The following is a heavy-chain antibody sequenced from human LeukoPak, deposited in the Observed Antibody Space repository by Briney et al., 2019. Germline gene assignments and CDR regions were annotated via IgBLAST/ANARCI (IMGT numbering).Heavy chain of an antibody. CDR1: GFSFSDYS. V-gene: IGHV3-48*01. Sequence: GGSLRLSCVASGFSFSDYSLNWVRQRPGKGLEWISYITGRSAFTYYADSVKGRFTISRDDGKKSVYLHLSGLRVDDTAVYYCARDLTSAYWTPGGYYHYMDVWGKGTAVTVSS. CDR2: ITGRSAFT. CDR3: ARDLTSAYWTPGGYYHYMDV. J-gene: IGHJ6*03. D-gene: IGHD3/OR15-3a*01.